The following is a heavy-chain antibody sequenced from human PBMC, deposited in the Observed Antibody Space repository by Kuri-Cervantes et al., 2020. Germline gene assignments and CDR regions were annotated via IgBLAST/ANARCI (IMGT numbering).Heavy chain of an antibody. D-gene: IGHD3-22*01. CDR2: FDPEDGET. Sequence: ASVKVSCKVSGYTLTELSMHWVRQAPGKGLEWMGGFDPEDGETIYAQKFQGRVTMTEDTSTSTAYMELRSLRSDDTAVYYCARDLWRARDYYDSSAKGHFDYWGQGTLVTVSS. V-gene: IGHV1-24*01. CDR3: ARDLWRARDYYDSSAKGHFDY. CDR1: GYTLTELS. J-gene: IGHJ4*02.